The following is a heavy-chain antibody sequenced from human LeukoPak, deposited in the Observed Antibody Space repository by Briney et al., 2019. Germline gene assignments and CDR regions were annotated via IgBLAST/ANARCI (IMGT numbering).Heavy chain of an antibody. D-gene: IGHD6-13*01. Sequence: PSETLSLTCTVSGGSISSSSYYWGWIRQPPGKGLEWIGSIYYSGSTYYNPSLKSRVTISADTSKNQFSLKLSSVTAADTAVYYCARHNSSSWYEHFDYWGRGTLVTVSS. CDR2: IYYSGST. J-gene: IGHJ4*02. CDR3: ARHNSSSWYEHFDY. CDR1: GGSISSSSYY. V-gene: IGHV4-39*01.